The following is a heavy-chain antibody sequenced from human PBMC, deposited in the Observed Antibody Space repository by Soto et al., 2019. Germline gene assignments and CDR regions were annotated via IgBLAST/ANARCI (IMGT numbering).Heavy chain of an antibody. D-gene: IGHD2-15*01. J-gene: IGHJ4*02. Sequence: GGSLRLSCAASGFTFSNAWMSWVRQAPRKGLEWVGRIKSKTDGGTTHYAAPVKGRFTISRDDSKSTLYLQMNSLKTEDTTVYYCATDRLLVAAASDYWGQGTLVTSPQ. CDR3: ATDRLLVAAASDY. CDR2: IKSKTDGGTT. CDR1: GFTFSNAW. V-gene: IGHV3-15*01.